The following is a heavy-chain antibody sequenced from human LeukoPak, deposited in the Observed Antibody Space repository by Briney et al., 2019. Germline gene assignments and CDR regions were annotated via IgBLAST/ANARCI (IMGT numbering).Heavy chain of an antibody. CDR3: ANLGNWNEVCDH. V-gene: IGHV3-21*04. J-gene: IGHJ4*02. CDR1: GFTFSTYP. Sequence: GGSLRLSCAASGFTFSTYPMNWVRQAPGKGLEWVSSISSSSTYIYYADSVKGRFTISRDNAKNSLYLQMNSLRAEDTAVYYCANLGNWNEVCDHWGQGTLVTVSS. D-gene: IGHD1-1*01. CDR2: ISSSSTYI.